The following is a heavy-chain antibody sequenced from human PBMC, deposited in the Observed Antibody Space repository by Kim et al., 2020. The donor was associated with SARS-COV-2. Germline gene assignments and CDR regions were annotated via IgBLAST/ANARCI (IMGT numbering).Heavy chain of an antibody. Sequence: ASVKVSCKASGYTFTSYAMNWVRQAPGQGLEWMGWINTNSGNPTYAQGFTGRFVFSLDTSVSTAYLQMSSLRAEDTAVYYCARSPDPFASCQQLFSYWGQGTLFTVSS. CDR1: GYTFTSYA. CDR2: INTNSGNP. CDR3: ARSPDPFASCQQLFSY. D-gene: IGHD6-13*01. J-gene: IGHJ4*02. V-gene: IGHV7-4-1*02.